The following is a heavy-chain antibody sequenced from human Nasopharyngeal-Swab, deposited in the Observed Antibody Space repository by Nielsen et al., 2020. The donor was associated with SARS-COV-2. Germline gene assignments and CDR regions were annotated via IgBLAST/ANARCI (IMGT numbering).Heavy chain of an antibody. CDR3: ARERTDCSGGSCYSYGMDV. CDR1: GFTFSTSD. V-gene: IGHV3-13*01. CDR2: IGTTGDT. Sequence: GGSLRLSCAASGFTFSTSDMHWVRLVTGKGLEWVSAIGTTGDTYYGGSVKGRFTTSREDAKNSLYLQMNSLRAGDTAVYYCARERTDCSGGSCYSYGMDVWGQGTTVTVFS. D-gene: IGHD2-15*01. J-gene: IGHJ6*02.